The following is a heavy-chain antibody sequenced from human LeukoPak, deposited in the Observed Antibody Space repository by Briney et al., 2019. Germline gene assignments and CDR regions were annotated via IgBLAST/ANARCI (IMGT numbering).Heavy chain of an antibody. CDR1: GGSISSHY. CDR3: ARDSGYGMDV. J-gene: IGHJ6*02. V-gene: IGHV4-59*11. D-gene: IGHD6-19*01. Sequence: SETLSLTCTVSGGSISSHYWSWIRQPPGKGLEWIGYIYDSGNTHCNPSLKSRVTISVDTSKNQFSLKLSSVTAADTAVYYCARDSGYGMDVWGQGTTVTVS. CDR2: IYDSGNT.